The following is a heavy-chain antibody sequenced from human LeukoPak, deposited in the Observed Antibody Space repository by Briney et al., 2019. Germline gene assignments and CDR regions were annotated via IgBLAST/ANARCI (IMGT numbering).Heavy chain of an antibody. D-gene: IGHD3-10*01. CDR3: ASFGFGEPNYHYYYMDV. Sequence: TGGSLRLSCAASGFTFSSYDMSWVRQAPGKGLEWVSSISSSSSYIYYADSVKGRFTISRDNAKNSLYLQMNSLRAEDTAVYYCASFGFGEPNYHYYYMDVWGKGTTVTISS. CDR2: ISSSSSYI. V-gene: IGHV3-21*01. CDR1: GFTFSSYD. J-gene: IGHJ6*03.